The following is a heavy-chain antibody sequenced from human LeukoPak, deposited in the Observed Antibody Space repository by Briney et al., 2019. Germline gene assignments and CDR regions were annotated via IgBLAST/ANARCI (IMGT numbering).Heavy chain of an antibody. D-gene: IGHD1-14*01. V-gene: IGHV3-30*04. J-gene: IGHJ6*02. CDR3: ARNKPIIGFFGMGV. CDR2: ISYGGTNE. Sequence: GGSLRLSCAASGFTFSDYAMHWVRQAPGKGLEWVAVISYGGTNEYYTDSVKGRFTISRDNSKNTLDLQMSTLRAEDTAVYFCARNKPIIGFFGMGVWGQGTTVTVSS. CDR1: GFTFSDYA.